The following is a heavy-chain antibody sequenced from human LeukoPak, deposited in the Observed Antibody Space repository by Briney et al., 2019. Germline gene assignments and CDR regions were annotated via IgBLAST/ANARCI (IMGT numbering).Heavy chain of an antibody. CDR2: INHSGRT. CDR3: ARGAPLIVVVPAATYYYYYYMDV. Sequence: SETLSLTCAVYGGSFSGYYWSWIRQPPGKGLEWIGEINHSGRTNYNPSLKSRVTISVDTSKNQFSLKLSSVTAADTAVYYCARGAPLIVVVPAATYYYYYYMDVWGKGTTVTVSS. D-gene: IGHD2-2*01. CDR1: GGSFSGYY. V-gene: IGHV4-34*01. J-gene: IGHJ6*03.